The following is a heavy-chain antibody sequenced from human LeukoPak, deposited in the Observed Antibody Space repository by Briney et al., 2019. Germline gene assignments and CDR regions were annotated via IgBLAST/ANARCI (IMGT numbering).Heavy chain of an antibody. D-gene: IGHD6-13*01. Sequence: ASVKVSCKASGGTFSSYAISWVRQAPGQGLERMGRIIPILGIANYAQKFQGRVTITADKSTSTAYMELSSLRSEDTAVYYCARALPGTAAADVWGQGTTVTVSS. CDR1: GGTFSSYA. CDR3: ARALPGTAAADV. J-gene: IGHJ6*02. V-gene: IGHV1-69*04. CDR2: IIPILGIA.